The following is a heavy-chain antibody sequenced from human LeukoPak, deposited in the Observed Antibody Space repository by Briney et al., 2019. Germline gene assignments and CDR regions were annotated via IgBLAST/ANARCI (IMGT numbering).Heavy chain of an antibody. J-gene: IGHJ6*03. CDR3: ASDWRSPFDYYYYYMDV. CDR1: GGTFSSYA. V-gene: IGHV1-69*13. Sequence: ASVKVSCKASGGTFSSYAISWVRQAPGQGLEWMGGIIPIFGTANYAQKFQGRVTITADESTSTAYMELSSLRSEDTAVYYCASDWRSPFDYYYYYMDVWGKGTTVTVSS. D-gene: IGHD1-1*01. CDR2: IIPIFGTA.